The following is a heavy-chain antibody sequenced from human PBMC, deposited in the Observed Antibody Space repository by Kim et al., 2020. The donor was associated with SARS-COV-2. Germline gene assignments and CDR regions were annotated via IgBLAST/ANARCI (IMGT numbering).Heavy chain of an antibody. CDR3: ARRYGGNSGFDY. V-gene: IGHV5-51*01. Sequence: RYSPSFQGQVTISADKSISTAYLQWSSLKASDTAMYYCARRYGGNSGFDYWGQGTLVTVSS. D-gene: IGHD2-21*02. J-gene: IGHJ4*02.